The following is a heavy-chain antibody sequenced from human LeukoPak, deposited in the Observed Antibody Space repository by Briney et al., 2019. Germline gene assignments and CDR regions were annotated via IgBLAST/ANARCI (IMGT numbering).Heavy chain of an antibody. J-gene: IGHJ4*02. CDR2: IYYSGST. D-gene: IGHD3-3*01. CDR3: ARGRGGYDFWSGQKASFDY. Sequence: PSETLSLTCTVSGGSISSSSYYWGWIRQPPGKGLEWIGSIYYSGSTYYNPSLKSRVTISVDTSKNQFSLKLSSVTAADTAVYYCARGRGGYDFWSGQKASFDYWGQGTLVTVSS. CDR1: GGSISSSSYY. V-gene: IGHV4-39*01.